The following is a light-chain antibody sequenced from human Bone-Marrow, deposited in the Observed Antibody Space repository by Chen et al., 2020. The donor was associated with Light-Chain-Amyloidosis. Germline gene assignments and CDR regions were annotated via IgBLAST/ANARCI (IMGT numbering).Light chain of an antibody. V-gene: IGKV1-39*01. CDR3: QHCYSTPRT. CDR1: QNIGNY. J-gene: IGKJ4*01. CDR2: AAS. Sequence: DIQMTQSPSSLSASVGDKVTITCRASQNIGNYLNWYQQKPGKAPKFLISAASSLQSGVPSRFSGSGSGTDFTLTISSLEPEDFATYCCQHCYSTPRTFGGGTKVEIK.